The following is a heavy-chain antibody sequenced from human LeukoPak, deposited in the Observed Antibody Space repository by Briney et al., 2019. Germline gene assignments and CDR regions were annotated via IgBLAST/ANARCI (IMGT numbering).Heavy chain of an antibody. J-gene: IGHJ4*02. D-gene: IGHD3-3*01. V-gene: IGHV3-23*01. CDR3: AKVITIFGVVTGVWAPFDY. CDR1: GFTFSSYG. CDR2: ISGSGGST. Sequence: GGSLRLSCAASGFTFSSYGMSWVRQAPGKGLEWVSAISGSGGSTYYADSVKGRFTISRDNSKNTLYLQMNSLRAEDTAVYYCAKVITIFGVVTGVWAPFDYWGQGTLVTVSS.